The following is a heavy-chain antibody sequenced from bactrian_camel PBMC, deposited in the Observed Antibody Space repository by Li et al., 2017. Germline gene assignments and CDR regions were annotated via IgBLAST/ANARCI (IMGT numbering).Heavy chain of an antibody. Sequence: HVQLVESGGGSVKAGGSLTLSCSVSGDTVSSRYMAWFRQAPGKGLEWVSTIEAGGRFTYYPDSVKGRFTISRDNAKNTLYLQLNSLKTEDTAMYYCANRGFYWGQGTQVTVS. V-gene: IGHV3S1*01. CDR3: ANRGFY. CDR1: GDTVSSRY. CDR2: IEAGGRFT. J-gene: IGHJ4*01.